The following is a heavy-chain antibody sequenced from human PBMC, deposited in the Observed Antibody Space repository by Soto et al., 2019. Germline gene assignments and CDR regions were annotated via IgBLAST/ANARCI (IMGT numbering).Heavy chain of an antibody. V-gene: IGHV1-69*01. CDR3: ARYTEWLRFRYFDY. Sequence: QVQLVQSGAEVKKPGSSVTVSCTASGGTFSSYAISWVRQAPGQGLEWMGGIIPIFGTANYAQKFQGRVTITADESTSTAYMELSSLRSEDTAVYYCARYTEWLRFRYFDYWGQGTLVTVSS. CDR2: IIPIFGTA. CDR1: GGTFSSYA. D-gene: IGHD5-12*01. J-gene: IGHJ4*02.